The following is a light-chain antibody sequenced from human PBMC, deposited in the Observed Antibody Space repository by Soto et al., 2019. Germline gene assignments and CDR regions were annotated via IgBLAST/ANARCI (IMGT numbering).Light chain of an antibody. CDR3: QQLRSYPST. Sequence: EIVMTQSPATLSVSPGDTATLSCRASQGVTTNLAWFQQKPGQAPRLLIYGASTRATGLPARFSGSGSGTDFTLTISGLQPEDFAAYYCQQLRSYPSTFGGGTKVDIK. J-gene: IGKJ4*01. CDR1: QGVTTN. V-gene: IGKV3-15*01. CDR2: GAS.